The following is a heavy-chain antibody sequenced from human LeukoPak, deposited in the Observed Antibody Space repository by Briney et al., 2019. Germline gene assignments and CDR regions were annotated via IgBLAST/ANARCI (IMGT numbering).Heavy chain of an antibody. Sequence: GGSLRLSCAGSGFTLSSNWMHWVRQAPGKGLVWVARFYSDGGRTNYADSEKGRFTISRDNSKNTLYLQMNSLRAEDTAVYYCARDSGYSSSWAFDYWGQGTLVTVSS. CDR2: FYSDGGRT. J-gene: IGHJ4*02. CDR1: GFTLSSNW. CDR3: ARDSGYSSSWAFDY. D-gene: IGHD6-13*01. V-gene: IGHV3-74*01.